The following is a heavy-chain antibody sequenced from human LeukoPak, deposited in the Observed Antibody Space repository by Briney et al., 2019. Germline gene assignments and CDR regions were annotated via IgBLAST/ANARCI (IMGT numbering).Heavy chain of an antibody. V-gene: IGHV3-53*01. J-gene: IGHJ6*02. Sequence: GGSLILSCAASGFTVSSNYMSWVRQAPGKGLEWVSVIYSGGSTYYADSVKGRFTISRDNSKNTLYLRMNSLRAEDTAVYYCARDSILTGPGTYGMDVWGQGTTVTVSS. CDR3: ARDSILTGPGTYGMDV. CDR2: IYSGGST. D-gene: IGHD3-9*01. CDR1: GFTVSSNY.